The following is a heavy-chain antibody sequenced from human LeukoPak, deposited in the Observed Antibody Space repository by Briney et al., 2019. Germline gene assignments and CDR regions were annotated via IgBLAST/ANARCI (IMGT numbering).Heavy chain of an antibody. V-gene: IGHV5-51*01. CDR1: GYSFTSYW. Sequence: GESLKISCKGSGYSFTSYWIGWVRQMPGKGLEWMGIIYPGDSDTRYSPSFQGQVTISADKSISTAYLQWSSLKASDTAMYYCARAHSFYSSGWSPFDYWGQGTLVTVSS. CDR2: IYPGDSDT. CDR3: ARAHSFYSSGWSPFDY. J-gene: IGHJ4*02. D-gene: IGHD6-19*01.